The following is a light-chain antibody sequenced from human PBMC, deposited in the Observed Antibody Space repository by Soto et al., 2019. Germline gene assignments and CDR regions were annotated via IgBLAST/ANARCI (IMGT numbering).Light chain of an antibody. CDR3: AAWDDSLNGYV. V-gene: IGLV1-44*01. CDR2: SNI. Sequence: QSVLTQPPSASGTPGQRVTISCSGTTSNIGSNPVNWYQQLPGTAPKLLIYSNIQRPSGVPDRLSGSKSGTSASLAIRGLQSEDEADYYCAAWDDSLNGYVFGTGTK. J-gene: IGLJ1*01. CDR1: TSNIGSNP.